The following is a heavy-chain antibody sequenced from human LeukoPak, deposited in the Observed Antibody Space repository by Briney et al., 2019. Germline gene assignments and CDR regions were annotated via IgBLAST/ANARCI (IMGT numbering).Heavy chain of an antibody. CDR3: ARDHNALNWFDP. CDR1: GFTFSSYS. CDR2: ISSSSSYI. Sequence: GGSLRLSCAASGFTFSSYSMNWVRQGPGKGLEWVSSISSSSSYIYYADSVKGRFTISRDNAKNSLYLQMNSLRAEDTAVYYCARDHNALNWFDPWGQGTLVTVSS. J-gene: IGHJ5*02. V-gene: IGHV3-21*01. D-gene: IGHD1-14*01.